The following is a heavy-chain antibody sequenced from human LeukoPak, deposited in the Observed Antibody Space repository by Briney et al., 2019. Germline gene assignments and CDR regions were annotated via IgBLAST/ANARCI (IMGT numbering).Heavy chain of an antibody. Sequence: PGGSLRLSCAASGFIFSSYWMTWVRQAPGKGLEWVANIKQDGTETYYVDSLKGRFTISRDNAKNSLHLQLNSLRAEDTAVYYCARAPTVTTRVFASWGQGTLVTVSS. CDR3: ARAPTVTTRVFAS. CDR2: IKQDGTET. D-gene: IGHD4-17*01. V-gene: IGHV3-7*05. CDR1: GFIFSSYW. J-gene: IGHJ5*01.